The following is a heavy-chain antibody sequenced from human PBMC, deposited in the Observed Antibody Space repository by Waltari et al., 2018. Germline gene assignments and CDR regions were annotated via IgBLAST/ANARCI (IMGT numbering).Heavy chain of an antibody. CDR2: SSSSSSYI. CDR3: ARGLAAAGSVDY. J-gene: IGHJ4*02. Sequence: EVQLVESGGGLVKPGGSLRLSCAASGFTFSSYSMNWVRQAPGKGLAWVSSSSSSSSYIYYADSVKGRLTISRDNAKNSLYLQMNSLRAEDTAVYYCARGLAAAGSVDYWGQGTLVTVSS. CDR1: GFTFSSYS. V-gene: IGHV3-21*01. D-gene: IGHD6-13*01.